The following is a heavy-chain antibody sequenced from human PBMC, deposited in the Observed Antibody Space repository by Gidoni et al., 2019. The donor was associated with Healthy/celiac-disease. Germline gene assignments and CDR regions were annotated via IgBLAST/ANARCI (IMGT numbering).Heavy chain of an antibody. Sequence: QVQLVQSGAEVKKPGASVTVSCKAAGDTFTSYAMHWVRQAPGQRLEWMGWINAGTGNTKYSQKFQGRVTITRDTSASTAYMELSSLRSEDTAVYYCAVKALRCSLGGFDPWGQGTLVTVSS. CDR2: INAGTGNT. D-gene: IGHD3-10*02. J-gene: IGHJ5*02. CDR3: AVKALRCSLGGFDP. CDR1: GDTFTSYA. V-gene: IGHV1-3*01.